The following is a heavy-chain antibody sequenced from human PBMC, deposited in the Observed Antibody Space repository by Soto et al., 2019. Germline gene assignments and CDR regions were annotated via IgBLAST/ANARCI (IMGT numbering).Heavy chain of an antibody. J-gene: IGHJ4*02. D-gene: IGHD3-3*01. CDR3: ARVYYDFWSGYPSPLCDY. CDR1: GFTFSSYS. Sequence: EVQLVESGGGRVKPGGSLRLSCAASGFTFSSYSMNWVRQAPGKGLEWVSSISSSSSYIYYADSVKGRFTISRDNAKNSLYLQMNSLRAEDTAVYYCARVYYDFWSGYPSPLCDYWGQGTLVTVSS. CDR2: ISSSSSYI. V-gene: IGHV3-21*01.